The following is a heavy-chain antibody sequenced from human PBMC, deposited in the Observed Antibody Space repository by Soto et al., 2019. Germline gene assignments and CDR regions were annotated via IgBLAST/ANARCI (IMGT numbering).Heavy chain of an antibody. Sequence: EVQLVESGGGLVKPGGSLRLSCAASGFTFNNAWMSWVRQAPGKGLEWVGRIKSKADGETTDYAAPVKGRFTISRDDSENTLSLQMNSLTTEDTAVYFCTRSYDYIWRNYRPFDYWGQGTLVTVSS. CDR3: TRSYDYIWRNYRPFDY. J-gene: IGHJ4*02. D-gene: IGHD3-16*02. CDR2: IKSKADGETT. V-gene: IGHV3-15*01. CDR1: GFTFNNAW.